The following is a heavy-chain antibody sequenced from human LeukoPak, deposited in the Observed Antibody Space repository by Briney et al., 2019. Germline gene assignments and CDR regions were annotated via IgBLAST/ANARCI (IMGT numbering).Heavy chain of an antibody. Sequence: TLSLTCTVSGGSIRSGGYAWSWIRQHPGKGLEWTAYIFYLGSTYYNPSLKSRVTISVDTSKNQCSLKLNSVTAADTAVYYCARDRITMVRARSFYGMDVWGQGTTVTV. D-gene: IGHD3-10*01. CDR3: ARDRITMVRARSFYGMDV. CDR1: GGSIRSGGYA. V-gene: IGHV4-31*03. CDR2: IFYLGST. J-gene: IGHJ6*02.